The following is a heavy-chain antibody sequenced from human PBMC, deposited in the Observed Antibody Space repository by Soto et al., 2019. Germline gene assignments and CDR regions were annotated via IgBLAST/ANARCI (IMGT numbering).Heavy chain of an antibody. CDR3: ARASSSSSAADY. CDR2: IYDSESA. Sequence: QVQLQESGPGLVKPSQTLSLTCSVSGESISSGGYYWSWIRHHPGKGLEGIGYIYDSESAYYNPSLKRRVTISMDTSKNHFAMRLSSVTAADTAVYYCARASSSSSAADYWGQGTLATVSS. D-gene: IGHD6-6*01. J-gene: IGHJ4*02. V-gene: IGHV4-31*03. CDR1: GESISSGGYY.